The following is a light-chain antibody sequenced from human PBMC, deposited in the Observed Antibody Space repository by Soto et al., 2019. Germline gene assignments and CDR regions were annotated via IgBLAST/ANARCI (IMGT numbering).Light chain of an antibody. CDR2: GNS. CDR3: QSYDSSLIGYV. CDR1: SSSIGAGYD. Sequence: QSVLTQPPSVSGAPGQRVTISCTGSSSSIGAGYDVHWYQQLPGTAPKLLIYGNSNRPSGVPDRFSGSKSGTSASLAITGLQAEDEADYYCQSYDSSLIGYVFGTGTKVTV. V-gene: IGLV1-40*01. J-gene: IGLJ1*01.